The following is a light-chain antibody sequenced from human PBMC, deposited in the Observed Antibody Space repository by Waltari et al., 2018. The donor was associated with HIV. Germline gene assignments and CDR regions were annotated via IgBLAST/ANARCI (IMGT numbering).Light chain of an antibody. CDR1: QSISSW. Sequence: IQMTQSPSPLSESVGDRVTITCRASQSISSWLAWYQQKPGKAPKLLIYKASSLESGVPSRFSGSGSGTEFTLTISSLQPDDFATYYCQQYNSFTWTFGQGTKVEIK. V-gene: IGKV1-5*03. J-gene: IGKJ1*01. CDR3: QQYNSFTWT. CDR2: KAS.